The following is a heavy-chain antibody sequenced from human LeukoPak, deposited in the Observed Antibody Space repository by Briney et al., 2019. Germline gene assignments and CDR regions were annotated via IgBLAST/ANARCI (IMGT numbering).Heavy chain of an antibody. Sequence: GGSLRLSCAASGFNVSSNYMNWVRQAPGKGLEWVSVIYTGGPTYYADSVRGRFTISIDTSSNMVYLQMNSLRVEDTAMYFCARDPGYSGPYAYYYSFFDSWGQGTLVTVSS. V-gene: IGHV3-66*01. CDR1: GFNVSSNY. J-gene: IGHJ5*01. CDR2: IYTGGPT. D-gene: IGHD3-16*01. CDR3: ARDPGYSGPYAYYYSFFDS.